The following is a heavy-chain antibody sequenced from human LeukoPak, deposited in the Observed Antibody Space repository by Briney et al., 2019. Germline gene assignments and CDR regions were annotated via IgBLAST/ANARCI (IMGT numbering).Heavy chain of an antibody. CDR1: GERVSSNTAS. CDR2: TYYRSTWSN. CDR3: ARDRDSDFEWGPYDP. J-gene: IGHJ5*02. Sequence: SQTLSLTCAISGERVSSNTASWNWFRQSPSRGLEWLGRTYYRSTWSNDYAPSVKGRITISPDTSRSQFSLHLNSVTPEDTAVYFCARDRDSDFEWGPYDPWGQGTLVVVST. D-gene: IGHD4-11*01. V-gene: IGHV6-1*01.